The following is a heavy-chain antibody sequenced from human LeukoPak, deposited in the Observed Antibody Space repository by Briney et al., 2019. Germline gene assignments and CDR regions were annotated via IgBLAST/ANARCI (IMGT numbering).Heavy chain of an antibody. J-gene: IGHJ5*02. CDR1: GGSFSVYY. Sequence: SETLSLTCAVYGGSFSVYYWSWIRQPPGKGLEWIGEINHSGSTNYNPSLKSRVTISVDTSKNQFSLKLSSVTAADTAVYYCARRPYLGYCSSTSCPGGIWFDPWGQGTLVTVSS. CDR3: ARRPYLGYCSSTSCPGGIWFDP. D-gene: IGHD2-2*01. V-gene: IGHV4-34*01. CDR2: INHSGST.